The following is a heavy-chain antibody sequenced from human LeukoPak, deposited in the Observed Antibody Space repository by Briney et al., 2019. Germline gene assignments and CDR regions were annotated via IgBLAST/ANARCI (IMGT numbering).Heavy chain of an antibody. Sequence: GRSLRLSCAASGFTFSSYGMHWVRQAPGKGLEWVAFIRYDGSNKYYADSVKGRFTISRDNSRNTLYLQMNSLRADDTAVYYCAKTGDYRFDPWGQGTLVTVSS. V-gene: IGHV3-30*02. CDR1: GFTFSSYG. J-gene: IGHJ5*02. D-gene: IGHD4-17*01. CDR3: AKTGDYRFDP. CDR2: IRYDGSNK.